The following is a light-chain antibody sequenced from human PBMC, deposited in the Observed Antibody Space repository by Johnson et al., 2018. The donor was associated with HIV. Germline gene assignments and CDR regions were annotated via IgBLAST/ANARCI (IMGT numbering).Light chain of an antibody. CDR3: AAWDSGLSARYV. V-gene: IGLV1-51*01. CDR1: SSNIGNNY. CDR2: DNH. J-gene: IGLJ1*01. Sequence: QPVLTQPPSVSAAPGQKVTISCSGSSSNIGNNYVSWYQQVPGTAPKLLIYDNHKRPWGIPDRFSGSKSGTSATLGITGVHTGDEADYYCAAWDSGLSARYVFGPGT.